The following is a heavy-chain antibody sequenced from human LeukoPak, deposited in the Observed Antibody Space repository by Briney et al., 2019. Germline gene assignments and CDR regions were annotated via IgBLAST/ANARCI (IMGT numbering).Heavy chain of an antibody. Sequence: GGSLRLSCAASGFTFSSYGMHWVRQAPGKGLEWVAAISYDGSNKYYADSVKGRFTIPRDNSKNTLYLQMNGLRAEDTAVYYCAKEGHSGSYNHFDYWGQGTLVTVSS. J-gene: IGHJ4*02. CDR1: GFTFSSYG. D-gene: IGHD1-26*01. CDR3: AKEGHSGSYNHFDY. CDR2: ISYDGSNK. V-gene: IGHV3-30*18.